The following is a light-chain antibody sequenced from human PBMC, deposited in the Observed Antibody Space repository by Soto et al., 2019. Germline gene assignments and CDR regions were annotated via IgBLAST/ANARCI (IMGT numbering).Light chain of an antibody. J-gene: IGKJ5*01. CDR1: QGIGSY. CDR3: QQSYSTPIT. V-gene: IGKV1-39*01. Sequence: DIQMTQSPSSLSASVGDRVTITCRASQGIGSYLNWYQQKPGKAPKLLIYAASSLQSGVPSRFSGSGSGTDFTLTISSLQPEDFATYYCQQSYSTPITFGQGTRLEIK. CDR2: AAS.